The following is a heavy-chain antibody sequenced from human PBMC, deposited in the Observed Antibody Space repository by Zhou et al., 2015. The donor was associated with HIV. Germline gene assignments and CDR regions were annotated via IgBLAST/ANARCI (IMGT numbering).Heavy chain of an antibody. Sequence: QVQLVQSGAEVKKPGSSVKVSCKASGGTFSSYAISWVRQAPGQGLEWMGGIIPIFGTANYAQKFQGRVTITADESTSTAYMELSSLRSEDTAVYYCARAIDIMITFGGVIADRRSGMDVWGQGTTVTVSS. CDR2: IIPIFGTA. J-gene: IGHJ6*02. CDR3: ARAIDIMITFGGVIADRRSGMDV. CDR1: GGTFSSYA. V-gene: IGHV1-69*01. D-gene: IGHD3-16*02.